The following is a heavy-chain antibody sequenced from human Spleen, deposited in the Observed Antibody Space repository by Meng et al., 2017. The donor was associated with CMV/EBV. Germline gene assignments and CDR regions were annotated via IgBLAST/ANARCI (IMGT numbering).Heavy chain of an antibody. D-gene: IGHD3-10*01. CDR1: GGTFSSYA. CDR3: ATYKHAPRWFDY. CDR2: IIPIFGTA. J-gene: IGHJ4*02. V-gene: IGHV1-69*05. Sequence: SVKVSCKASGGTFSSYAISWVRQAPGQGLEWMGGIIPIFGTANYAQKFQGRVTMTRDTSISTAYMELSRLRSDDTAVYYCATYKHAPRWFDYWGQGTLVTVSS.